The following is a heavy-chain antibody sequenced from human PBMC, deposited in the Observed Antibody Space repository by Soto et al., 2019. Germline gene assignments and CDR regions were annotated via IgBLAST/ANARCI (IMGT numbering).Heavy chain of an antibody. CDR2: IYYSGST. V-gene: IGHV4-59*01. Sequence: QVQLQESGPGLVKPSETLSLTCTVSGGSISSYYWSWIRQPPGKGLEWIGYIYYSGSTNYNPSPKRRVTISVDTSKNQFSLKLSSVTAADTAVYYCARDREGGWLDYWGQGTLVTVSS. D-gene: IGHD6-19*01. CDR3: ARDREGGWLDY. CDR1: GGSISSYY. J-gene: IGHJ4*02.